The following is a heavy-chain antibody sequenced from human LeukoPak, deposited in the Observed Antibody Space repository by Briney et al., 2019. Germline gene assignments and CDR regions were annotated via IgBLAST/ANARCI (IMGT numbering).Heavy chain of an antibody. J-gene: IGHJ4*02. CDR1: GFSFRDFA. CDR3: ASHSSGYYYGY. CDR2: VSWSSGSI. V-gene: IGHV3-9*01. Sequence: GGSLRLSCAASGFSFRDFAVHWVRQVSGKGLEWVAGVSWSSGSIGYADSVRGRFTISRDNAKNSLYLQMNSLRAEDTAVYYCASHSSGYYYGYWGQGTLVTVSS. D-gene: IGHD3-22*01.